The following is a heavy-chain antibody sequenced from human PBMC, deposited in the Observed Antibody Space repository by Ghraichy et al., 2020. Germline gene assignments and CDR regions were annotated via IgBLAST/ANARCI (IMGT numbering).Heavy chain of an antibody. J-gene: IGHJ4*02. Sequence: SETLSLTCAVYGGSFSGYYWSWIRQPPGKGLEWIGEINHSGSTNYNPSLKSRVTISVDTSKNQFSLKLSSVTAADTAVYYCARQTLDTAMVSFFDYWGQGTLVTVSS. CDR2: INHSGST. D-gene: IGHD5-18*01. V-gene: IGHV4-34*01. CDR1: GGSFSGYY. CDR3: ARQTLDTAMVSFFDY.